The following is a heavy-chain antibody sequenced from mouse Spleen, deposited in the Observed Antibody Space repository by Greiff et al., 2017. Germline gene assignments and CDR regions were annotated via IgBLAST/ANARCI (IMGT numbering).Heavy chain of an antibody. CDR2: IYPGGGYT. CDR1: GYTFTNYW. CDR3: ARYGDYSYYAMDY. V-gene: IGHV1-63*01. D-gene: IGHD2-13*01. Sequence: QVQLKQSGAELVRPGTSVKMSCKASGYTFTNYWIGWAKQRPGHGLEWIGDIYPGGGYTNYNEKFKGKATLTADKSSSTAYMQFSSLTSEDSAIYYCARYGDYSYYAMDYWGQGTSVTVSS. J-gene: IGHJ4*01.